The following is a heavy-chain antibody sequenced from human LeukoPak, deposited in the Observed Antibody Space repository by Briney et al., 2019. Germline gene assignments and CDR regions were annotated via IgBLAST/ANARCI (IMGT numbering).Heavy chain of an antibody. V-gene: IGHV3-48*03. CDR1: GFIFSGYE. CDR2: ISSDGRTI. D-gene: IGHD6-19*01. CDR3: VNPPAGQWLAHFDC. Sequence: GGSLRLSCAASGFIFSGYEMDWVRQAPGEGPEWISVISSDGRTIYYADSVKGRFTISRDNAKNSLYLQMNSLRAEDTAVYYCVNPPAGQWLAHFDCWGQGTLVTVSS. J-gene: IGHJ4*02.